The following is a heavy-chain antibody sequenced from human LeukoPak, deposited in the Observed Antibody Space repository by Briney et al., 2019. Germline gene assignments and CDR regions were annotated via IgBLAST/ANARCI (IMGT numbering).Heavy chain of an antibody. V-gene: IGHV3-48*04. D-gene: IGHD3-3*01. CDR2: VSGRSTII. CDR1: GFIFSDYN. J-gene: IGHJ4*02. Sequence: PGGSLRLSCAASGFIFSDYNMNWVRQAPGKGLEWVAYVSGRSTIIYYADSVKGRFTVSRDNAKGSLYLQMSSLRVEDTAVYYCARSHYDFWSGFDVPYYWGQGTLVTVSS. CDR3: ARSHYDFWSGFDVPYY.